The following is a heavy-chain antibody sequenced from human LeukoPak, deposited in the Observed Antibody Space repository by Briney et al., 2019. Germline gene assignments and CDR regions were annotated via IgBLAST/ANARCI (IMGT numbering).Heavy chain of an antibody. D-gene: IGHD1-14*01. J-gene: IGHJ4*02. CDR2: IYYTGST. CDR3: AGMRITTPTVRTLDY. Sequence: SETLSLTCTVSGGSMSNYYWTWIRQPLEKGLEWIGFIYYTGSTNYNPSLKSRVTISVDTSKNQFSLKLSSVTAADTAVYYCAGMRITTPTVRTLDYWGQGTMVTVSS. CDR1: GGSMSNYY. V-gene: IGHV4-59*01.